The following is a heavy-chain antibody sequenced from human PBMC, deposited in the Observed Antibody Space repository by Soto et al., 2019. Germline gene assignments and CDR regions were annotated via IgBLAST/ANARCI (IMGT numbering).Heavy chain of an antibody. CDR1: GFTFSSYW. Sequence: GGSLRLSCAASGFTFSSYWMSWVRQAPGKGLEWVANIKQDGSEKYYVDSVKGRFTISRDNAKNSLYLQMNSLRAEETAVYYCAREPIAARTWFDPWGQGTLVTVSS. CDR3: AREPIAARTWFDP. CDR2: IKQDGSEK. V-gene: IGHV3-7*01. J-gene: IGHJ5*02. D-gene: IGHD6-6*01.